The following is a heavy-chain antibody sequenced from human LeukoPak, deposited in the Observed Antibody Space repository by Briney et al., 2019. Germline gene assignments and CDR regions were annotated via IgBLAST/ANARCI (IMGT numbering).Heavy chain of an antibody. J-gene: IGHJ5*02. CDR2: MNPNSGNT. V-gene: IGHV1-8*02. CDR3: ARDNSVGDVAWWFDP. Sequence: ASVKVSCKASGYTFTSYDINWVRQATGQGLEWMGWMNPNSGNTGYAQKFQGRVTMTRDMSTTTDYMELSSLRSEDTAVYYCARDNSVGDVAWWFDPWGQGTLVTVSS. D-gene: IGHD1-26*01. CDR1: GYTFTSYD.